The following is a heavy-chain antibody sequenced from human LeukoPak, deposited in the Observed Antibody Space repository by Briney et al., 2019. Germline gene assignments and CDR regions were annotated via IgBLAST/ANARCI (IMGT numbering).Heavy chain of an antibody. J-gene: IGHJ6*02. CDR1: GGTFSSYA. Sequence: SVKVSCKASGGTFSSYAISWVRQAPGQGLEWMGRIIPILGIANYAQKFQGRVTITADKSTSTAYMELSSLRSEDTAVYYCAXXXXXXXVVAATHDGMDVWGQGTTVTVSS. D-gene: IGHD2-15*01. V-gene: IGHV1-69*04. CDR3: AXXXXXXXVVAATHDGMDV. CDR2: IIPILGIA.